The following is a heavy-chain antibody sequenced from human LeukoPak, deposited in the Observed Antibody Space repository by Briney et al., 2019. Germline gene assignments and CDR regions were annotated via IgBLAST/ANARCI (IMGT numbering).Heavy chain of an antibody. J-gene: IGHJ3*02. CDR3: AHRRAVSGFLEWLFDAFDI. V-gene: IGHV2-5*02. D-gene: IGHD3-3*01. CDR2: IYWDDDK. CDR1: GFSLRTGGGG. Sequence: ESGPTLVKPPQTLTLTCTFSGFSLRTGGGGVGWIRQPPGKALEWLALIYWDDDKRYSPSLKSRLTITKDTSKNQVVLTMTNMDPVDTATYYCAHRRAVSGFLEWLFDAFDIWGQGTMVTVSS.